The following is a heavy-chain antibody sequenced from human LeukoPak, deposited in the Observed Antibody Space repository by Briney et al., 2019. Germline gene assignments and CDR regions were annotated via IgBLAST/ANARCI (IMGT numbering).Heavy chain of an antibody. CDR2: ISSSSSYI. D-gene: IGHD3-3*01. CDR1: GFTFSSYS. CDR3: AIFGVVISDAFDI. J-gene: IGHJ3*02. V-gene: IGHV3-21*01. Sequence: GRSLRLSCAASGFTFSSYSMNWVRQAPGKGLEWVSSISSSSSYIYYADSVKGRFTISRDNAKNSLYLQMNSLRAEDTAVYYCAIFGVVISDAFDIWGQGTMVTVSS.